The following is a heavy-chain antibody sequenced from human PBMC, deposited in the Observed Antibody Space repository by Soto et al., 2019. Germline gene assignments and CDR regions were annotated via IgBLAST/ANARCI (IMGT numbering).Heavy chain of an antibody. Sequence: GGSLRLSCVDSGFTFSSSGIHWVRQAPGKGLEWVALISYDGSNEYYADSVKGRFTISRDNSKNTLYLQMNSLRAEDTAVYYCAKDFVDTGIYGMDVWGKGTTVTVSS. CDR3: AKDFVDTGIYGMDV. CDR1: GFTFSSSG. V-gene: IGHV3-30*18. CDR2: ISYDGSNE. D-gene: IGHD5-18*01. J-gene: IGHJ6*04.